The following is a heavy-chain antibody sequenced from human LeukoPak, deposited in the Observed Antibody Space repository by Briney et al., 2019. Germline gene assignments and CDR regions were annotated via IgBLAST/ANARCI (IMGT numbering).Heavy chain of an antibody. Sequence: ASVKVSCKASGYTFTSYGISWVRQAPGQGLEWMGWISAYNGNTNYAQKLQGRVTMTTDTSTSTAYMELRGLRSDDTAVYYCARWALTGYYNDYWGQGTLVTVSS. CDR3: ARWALTGYYNDY. D-gene: IGHD3-9*01. CDR2: ISAYNGNT. V-gene: IGHV1-18*04. CDR1: GYTFTSYG. J-gene: IGHJ4*02.